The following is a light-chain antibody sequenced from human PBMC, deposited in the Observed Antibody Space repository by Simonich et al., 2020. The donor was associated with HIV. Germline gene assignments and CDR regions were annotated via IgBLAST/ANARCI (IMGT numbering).Light chain of an antibody. J-gene: IGKJ2*01. CDR3: QQYNNWPPYT. V-gene: IGKV3-15*01. Sequence: EIVLTQSPATLSLSPGERATLSCRASQSVSSNLAWYQQNPGQAPRLLIYGASTRATGIPARFSGSGSGTEFTLTISSLQSEDFAVYYCQQYNNWPPYTFGQGTKLEIK. CDR2: GAS. CDR1: QSVSSN.